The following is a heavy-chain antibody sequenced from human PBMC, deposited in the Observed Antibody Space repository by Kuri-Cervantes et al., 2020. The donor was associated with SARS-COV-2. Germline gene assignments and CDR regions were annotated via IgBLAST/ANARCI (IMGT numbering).Heavy chain of an antibody. Sequence: GESLKISCAASGFTFSSYAMHWVRQAPGKGLEWVAVISYDGSNKYYADSVKGRFTISRDNPKNTLYLQMNSLRAEDTAVYYCARDGRDLDTAMVYYGMDVWGQGTTVTVSS. CDR2: ISYDGSNK. J-gene: IGHJ6*02. CDR3: ARDGRDLDTAMVYYGMDV. V-gene: IGHV3-30-3*01. D-gene: IGHD5-18*01. CDR1: GFTFSSYA.